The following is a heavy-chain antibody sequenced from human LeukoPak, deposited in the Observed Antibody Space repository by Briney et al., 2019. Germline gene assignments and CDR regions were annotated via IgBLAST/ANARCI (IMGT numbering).Heavy chain of an antibody. D-gene: IGHD6-19*01. V-gene: IGHV3-23*01. CDR1: GFTFSSYA. CDR3: AKLGGKDMSSGWYSPFDY. Sequence: GGSLRLSCAASGFTFSSYAMSWVRQAPGKGLEWVSAISGSGGSTYYADSVKGRFTISRDNSKNTLYLQMNSLRAGDTAVYYCAKLGGKDMSSGWYSPFDYWGQGTLVTVSS. CDR2: ISGSGGST. J-gene: IGHJ4*02.